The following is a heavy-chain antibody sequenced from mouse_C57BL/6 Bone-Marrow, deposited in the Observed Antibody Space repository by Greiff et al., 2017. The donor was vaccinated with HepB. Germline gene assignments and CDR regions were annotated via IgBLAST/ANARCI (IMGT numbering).Heavy chain of an antibody. Sequence: QVQLQHPGAELVKPGASVKMSCKASGYTFTSYWITWVKQRPGQGLEWIGDIYPGSGSTNYNEKFKSKATLTVDTSSSTAYMQLSSLTSEDSAVYYCAREGITTVVVDYWGQGTSVTVSS. CDR2: IYPGSGST. CDR3: AREGITTVVVDY. CDR1: GYTFTSYW. D-gene: IGHD1-1*01. V-gene: IGHV1-55*01. J-gene: IGHJ4*01.